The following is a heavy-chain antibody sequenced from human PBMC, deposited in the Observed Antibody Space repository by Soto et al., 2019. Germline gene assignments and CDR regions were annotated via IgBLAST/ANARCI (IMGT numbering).Heavy chain of an antibody. J-gene: IGHJ5*02. CDR1: GFAFGAYA. D-gene: IGHD2-15*01. CDR2: ISGAGGNT. Sequence: PGGSLRLSCAASGFAFGAYAMTWVRQAPGKGLEWVSVISGAGGNTYYADSVKGRFTVSRDNSKKMLYLEMNSLRVEDTAIYYCAKDPVQKLLPSWWLDPWGQGTRVTVYS. CDR3: AKDPVQKLLPSWWLDP. V-gene: IGHV3-23*01.